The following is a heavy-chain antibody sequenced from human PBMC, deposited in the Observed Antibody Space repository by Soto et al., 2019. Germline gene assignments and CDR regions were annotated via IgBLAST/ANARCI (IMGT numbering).Heavy chain of an antibody. Sequence: GGSLRLSCAASGFTFNTYSMNWVRQPPGKGLEWISYISRSSSTTYYADSVKGRFTISRDFAEKSLYMQMNSLKIEDTAVYYCTTDSYINIIVVRFDYWGHGTLVTVSS. CDR1: GFTFNTYS. J-gene: IGHJ4*01. CDR3: TTDSYINIIVVRFDY. V-gene: IGHV3-48*04. CDR2: ISRSSSTT. D-gene: IGHD3-22*01.